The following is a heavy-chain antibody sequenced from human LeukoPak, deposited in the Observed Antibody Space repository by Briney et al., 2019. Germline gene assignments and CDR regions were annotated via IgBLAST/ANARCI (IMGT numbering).Heavy chain of an antibody. D-gene: IGHD3-16*01. CDR2: IYPTDSDT. CDR3: ARQLRRYDPFDL. J-gene: IGHJ4*02. V-gene: IGHV5-51*01. Sequence: GESLRISCQVSGYTFSSYWIGGVRQMPGKGLEWIGIIYPTDSDTRYSPSFRGQVTISADKSISTTYLQWSSLKASDSALYYCARQLRRYDPFDLWGQGTLVTVSS. CDR1: GYTFSSYW.